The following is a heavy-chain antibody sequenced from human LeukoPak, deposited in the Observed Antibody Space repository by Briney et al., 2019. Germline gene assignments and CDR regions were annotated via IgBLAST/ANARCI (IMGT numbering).Heavy chain of an antibody. J-gene: IGHJ4*02. CDR2: IKQDGSEK. CDR3: AREFIAARPSTFDY. Sequence: GGSLRLSCAASGFTFTSYWMSWVRQAPGKGLEWVANIKQDGSEKYYVDSVKGRFTISRDNAKNSLYLQMNSLRAEDTAVYYCAREFIAARPSTFDYWGQGTLVTVSS. V-gene: IGHV3-7*01. D-gene: IGHD6-6*01. CDR1: GFTFTSYW.